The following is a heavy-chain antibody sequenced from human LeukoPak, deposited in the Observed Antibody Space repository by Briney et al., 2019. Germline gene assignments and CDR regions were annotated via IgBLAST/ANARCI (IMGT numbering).Heavy chain of an antibody. V-gene: IGHV1-18*01. J-gene: IGHJ5*02. CDR3: ARGVEPYYDSSGYTNYWFDP. D-gene: IGHD3-22*01. Sequence: GASVRVSCKASGYTFTSYGISWVRQAPGQGLEWMGRISAYNGNTNYAQKLQGRVTMTTDTSTSTVYMELSSLRSEDTAVYYCARGVEPYYDSSGYTNYWFDPWGQGTLVTVSS. CDR1: GYTFTSYG. CDR2: ISAYNGNT.